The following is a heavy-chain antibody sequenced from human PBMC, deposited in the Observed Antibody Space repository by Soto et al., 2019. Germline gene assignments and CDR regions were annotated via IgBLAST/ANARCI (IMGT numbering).Heavy chain of an antibody. CDR1: GGSISSGDYY. CDR2: IYYSGST. V-gene: IGHV4-61*08. D-gene: IGHD2-2*01. J-gene: IGHJ6*03. CDR3: ARQGQVVPAAISYYYYYMDV. Sequence: SETLSLTCTVSGGSISSGDYYWSWIRQPPGKGLEWIGYIYYSGSTNNNPSLKSRVTISVDTSKNQFSLKLSSVTAADTAVYYCARQGQVVPAAISYYYYYMDVWGKGTTVTVSS.